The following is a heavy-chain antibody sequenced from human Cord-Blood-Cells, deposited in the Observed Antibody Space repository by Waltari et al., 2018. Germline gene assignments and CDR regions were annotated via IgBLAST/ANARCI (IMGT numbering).Heavy chain of an antibody. V-gene: IGHV1-2*02. CDR1: GYTFTGYY. CDR3: ARDGQSSSWYYYYYYMDV. D-gene: IGHD6-13*01. J-gene: IGHJ6*03. CDR2: INPNSGGT. Sequence: QVQLVQSGAEVKKPGASVKVSCKASGYTFTGYYMHWVRQAPGQGLEWMGWINPNSGGTNYAQKCQGRVTMTRDTSISTAYMELSRLRSDDTAVYYCARDGQSSSWYYYYYYMDVWGKGTTVTVSS.